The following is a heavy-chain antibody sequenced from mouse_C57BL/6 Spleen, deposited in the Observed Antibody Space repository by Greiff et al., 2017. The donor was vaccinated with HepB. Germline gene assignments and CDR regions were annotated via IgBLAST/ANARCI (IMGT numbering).Heavy chain of an antibody. D-gene: IGHD2-4*01. CDR2: ISSGGSYT. Sequence: EVQGVESGGDLVKPGGSLKLSCAASGFTFSSYGMSWVRPTPDKRLEWVATISSGGSYTYYPDSVKGRFTISRDNAKNTLYLQLSSLKSEDTAMYYCARRPIYYDYENYFDYWGQGTTLTVSS. J-gene: IGHJ2*01. V-gene: IGHV5-6*01. CDR1: GFTFSSYG. CDR3: ARRPIYYDYENYFDY.